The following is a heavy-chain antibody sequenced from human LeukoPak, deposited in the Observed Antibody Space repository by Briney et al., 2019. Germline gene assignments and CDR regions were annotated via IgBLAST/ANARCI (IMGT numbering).Heavy chain of an antibody. CDR2: INSDGSST. CDR3: ARESLGDFWSGSQSSDY. D-gene: IGHD3-3*01. CDR1: GFTFSSYW. V-gene: IGHV3-74*01. J-gene: IGHJ4*02. Sequence: PGGSLRLSCAASGFTFSSYWMHWVRQAPGKGLVWVSRINSDGSSTNYADSVKGRFTISRDNAQNTLYLQMNSLRAEDTAAYYCARESLGDFWSGSQSSDYWGQGTLVTVSS.